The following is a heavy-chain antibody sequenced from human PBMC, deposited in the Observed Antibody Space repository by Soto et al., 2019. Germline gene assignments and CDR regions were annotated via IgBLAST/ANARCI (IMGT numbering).Heavy chain of an antibody. CDR2: ISYSGST. J-gene: IGHJ6*02. Sequence: QVQLQESGPGLVKASQTLSLTCTVSGGSISSGGYYWSWIRQHPGKGLEWIGHISYSGSTYYSPSHKSRVTISVDTSKNQFSLKLSSVTAANTAVYYCARAGYNYGMDVWGQGTTVTVSS. CDR3: ARAGYNYGMDV. V-gene: IGHV4-31*03. CDR1: GGSISSGGYY.